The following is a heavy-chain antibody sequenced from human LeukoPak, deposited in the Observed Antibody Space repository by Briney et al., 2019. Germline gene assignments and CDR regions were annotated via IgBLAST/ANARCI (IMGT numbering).Heavy chain of an antibody. Sequence: ASVKVSCKASGGTFSSYAISWVRQAPGQGLEWMGGIIPIFGTANYAQKFQGRVTITADESTSTAYMELSSLRSEDTAVYYCARVDMTTSPLYYYYYGMDVWGQGTTVTVSS. CDR1: GGTFSSYA. D-gene: IGHD4-11*01. CDR2: IIPIFGTA. J-gene: IGHJ6*02. CDR3: ARVDMTTSPLYYYYYGMDV. V-gene: IGHV1-69*13.